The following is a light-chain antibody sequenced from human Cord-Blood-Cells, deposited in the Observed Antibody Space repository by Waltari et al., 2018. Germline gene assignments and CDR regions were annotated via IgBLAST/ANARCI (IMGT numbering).Light chain of an antibody. CDR3: CSYAGSSTYV. V-gene: IGLV2-23*02. J-gene: IGLJ1*01. Sequence: SALTQPASVSGSPGQSIPISCTGTSRNVGSYNLVPWYQQHPGKAPNLMIYEVSKRPSGVSNRFSGSKSGNTASLTISGLQAEDEADYYCCSYAGSSTYVFGTGTKVTVL. CDR1: SRNVGSYNL. CDR2: EVS.